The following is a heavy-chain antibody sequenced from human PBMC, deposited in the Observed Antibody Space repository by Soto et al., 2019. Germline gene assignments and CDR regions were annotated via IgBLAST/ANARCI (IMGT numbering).Heavy chain of an antibody. D-gene: IGHD3-3*01. Sequence: SETLSLTCTVSGGSISSYYWSWIRQPPGKGLEWIGYIYYSGSTNYNPSLKSRVTISVDTSKNQFSLKLSSVTAADTAVYYCARDSDDFWCGYPPRGYYYMDVWGKGTTVTVSS. CDR2: IYYSGST. CDR1: GGSISSYY. J-gene: IGHJ6*03. CDR3: ARDSDDFWCGYPPRGYYYMDV. V-gene: IGHV4-59*01.